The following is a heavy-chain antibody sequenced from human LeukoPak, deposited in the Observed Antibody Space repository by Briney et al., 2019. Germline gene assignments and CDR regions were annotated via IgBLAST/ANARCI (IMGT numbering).Heavy chain of an antibody. J-gene: IGHJ4*02. CDR3: ARTNSSGWYFDY. CDR2: IYYSGST. Sequence: SQTLSLTCTVSGGSISSGGYYWSWIRQHPGKGLEWIGYIYYSGSTYYNPSLKSRVTISVDTSKNQFSLKLSSVTAADTAVYYCARTNSSGWYFDYWGQGTLVTVSS. CDR1: GGSISSGGYY. D-gene: IGHD6-19*01. V-gene: IGHV4-31*03.